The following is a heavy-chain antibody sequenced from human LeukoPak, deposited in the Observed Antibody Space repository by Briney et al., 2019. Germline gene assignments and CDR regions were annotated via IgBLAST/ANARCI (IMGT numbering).Heavy chain of an antibody. V-gene: IGHV3-7*05. CDR2: IKQGGSEK. CDR1: GFTFRNYW. D-gene: IGHD6-13*01. CDR3: AREGQQSYGMDV. Sequence: GGSLRLSCAASGFTFRNYWITWVRQAPGKRLEWVANIKQGGSEKHYVDSVKGRFTISRDDATNSLYLQMNSLRIEDTAVYYCAREGQQSYGMDVWGQGTTVTVSS. J-gene: IGHJ6*02.